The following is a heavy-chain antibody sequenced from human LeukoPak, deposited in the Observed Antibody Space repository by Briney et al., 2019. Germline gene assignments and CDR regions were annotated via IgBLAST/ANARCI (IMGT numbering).Heavy chain of an antibody. CDR3: ARCLSGYHNWFDP. J-gene: IGHJ5*02. CDR2: IYYSGST. D-gene: IGHD5-18*01. Sequence: SETLSLTCTVSGGSISSYYWSWIRQPPGKGLEWIGYIYYSGSTNYNPSLKSRVTISVDTSKNQFSLKLSSVTAADTAVYYCARCLSGYHNWFDPWGQGTLVTVSS. V-gene: IGHV4-59*01. CDR1: GGSISSYY.